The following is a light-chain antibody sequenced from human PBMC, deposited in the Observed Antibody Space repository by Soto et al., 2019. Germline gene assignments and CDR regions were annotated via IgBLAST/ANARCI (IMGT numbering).Light chain of an antibody. CDR1: RSIAEF. V-gene: IGKV1-39*01. CDR2: SSS. J-gene: IGKJ3*01. CDR3: QQLNSYPQ. Sequence: DIQMTQSPSYLSASIGDRVTISCRASRSIAEFLNWYQHKPGKAPRLLIYSSSTLQSGVPSNFSGSGSGTDFTLTISSLQPEDSATYYCQQLNSYPQFGPGTKVDIK.